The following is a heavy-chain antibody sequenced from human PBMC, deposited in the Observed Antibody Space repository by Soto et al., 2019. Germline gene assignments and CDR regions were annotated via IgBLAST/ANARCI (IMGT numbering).Heavy chain of an antibody. CDR2: IYYSGST. D-gene: IGHD3-9*01. Sequence: SETLSLTCTVPGGSVSSGSYYWSWIRQPPGKGLEWIGYIYYSGSTNYNPSLKSRVTISVDTSKNQFSLKLSSVTAADTAVYYCARELRYFDWFYNWFDPWGQGTLVTVSS. CDR1: GGSVSSGSYY. J-gene: IGHJ5*02. V-gene: IGHV4-61*01. CDR3: ARELRYFDWFYNWFDP.